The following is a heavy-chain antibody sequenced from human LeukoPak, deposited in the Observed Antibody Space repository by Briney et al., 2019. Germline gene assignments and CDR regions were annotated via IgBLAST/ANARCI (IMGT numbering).Heavy chain of an antibody. Sequence: ASVKVSCKASGYTFTGYYMHWVRQAPGQGLEWMGWINPNSGGTNYAQKFQGRVTMTRDTSISTAYMELSRLRSDDTAVYYCARAGYYGSGSYYPLYNWFDPWGQGTLVTVSS. D-gene: IGHD3-10*01. V-gene: IGHV1-2*02. J-gene: IGHJ5*02. CDR1: GYTFTGYY. CDR2: INPNSGGT. CDR3: ARAGYYGSGSYYPLYNWFDP.